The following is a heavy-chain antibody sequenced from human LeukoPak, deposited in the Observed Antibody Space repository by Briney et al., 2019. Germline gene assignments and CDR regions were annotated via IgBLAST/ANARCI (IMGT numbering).Heavy chain of an antibody. Sequence: GGSLRLSCAASGFTFSSYSMNWVRQAPGKGLEWVSSISSSSSYIYYADSVKGRFTISRDNAKNSLYLQMNSLRAEDTAVYYCARGTTGGYSPSHWGQGTLVTVSS. CDR1: GFTFSSYS. J-gene: IGHJ4*02. CDR2: ISSSSSYI. D-gene: IGHD2-21*01. V-gene: IGHV3-21*01. CDR3: ARGTTGGYSPSH.